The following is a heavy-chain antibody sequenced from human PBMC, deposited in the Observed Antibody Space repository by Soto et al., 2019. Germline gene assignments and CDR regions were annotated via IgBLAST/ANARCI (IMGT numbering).Heavy chain of an antibody. CDR2: INPSGGST. D-gene: IGHD6-13*01. J-gene: IGHJ4*02. CDR3: ARDEGGVDAAGTPYYFDY. V-gene: IGHV1-46*01. CDR1: GYTFTSYY. Sequence: ASVKVSCKASGYTFTSYYMHWVRQAPGQGLEWMGIINPSGGSTSYAQKFQGRVTMTRDTSTSTVYMELSSLRSEDTAVYYCARDEGGVDAAGTPYYFDYWGQGPLVTVYS.